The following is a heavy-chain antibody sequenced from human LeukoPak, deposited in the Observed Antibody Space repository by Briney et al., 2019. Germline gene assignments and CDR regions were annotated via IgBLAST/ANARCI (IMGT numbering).Heavy chain of an antibody. D-gene: IGHD2/OR15-2a*01. CDR2: IDPSDSYT. J-gene: IGHJ4*02. Sequence: GESLKISCEGSGYSFTSYWVSWVRQMPGQGLEWMGRIDPSDSYTNYSPSFQGHVTISADKSISTAYLQWSSLKASDTAMYYCARLYTFHGNFDYWGQGTLVTVSS. V-gene: IGHV5-10-1*01. CDR3: ARLYTFHGNFDY. CDR1: GYSFTSYW.